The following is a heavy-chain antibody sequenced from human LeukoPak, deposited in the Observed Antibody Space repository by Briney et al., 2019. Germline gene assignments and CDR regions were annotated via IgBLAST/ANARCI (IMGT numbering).Heavy chain of an antibody. J-gene: IGHJ4*02. CDR1: GFTFSSYS. V-gene: IGHV3-21*01. CDR3: ARPSAVAAAGDSIDY. Sequence: PGGSLRLSCAASGFTFSSYSMNWVRQAPGNGLEWVSSISSSSSYIYYADSVKGRFTISRDNAKNSLYLQMNSLRAEDTAVYYCARPSAVAAAGDSIDYWGQGTLVTVSS. D-gene: IGHD6-13*01. CDR2: ISSSSSYI.